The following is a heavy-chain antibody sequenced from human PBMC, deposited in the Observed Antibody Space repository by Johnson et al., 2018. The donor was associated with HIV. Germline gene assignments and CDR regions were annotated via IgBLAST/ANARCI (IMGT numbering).Heavy chain of an antibody. V-gene: IGHV3-30-3*01. CDR3: ARDATYYYDSSGYHDAFDI. D-gene: IGHD3-22*01. Sequence: QVQLVESGGGVVQPGRSLRLSCAASGFTFSSYGMHWVRQATAKGLEWVAVISYDGSNKYYADSVKGRFTISRDNSKNTLYLQMNSLRAEDTAVYYCARDATYYYDSSGYHDAFDIWGQGTMVTVSS. J-gene: IGHJ3*02. CDR1: GFTFSSYG. CDR2: ISYDGSNK.